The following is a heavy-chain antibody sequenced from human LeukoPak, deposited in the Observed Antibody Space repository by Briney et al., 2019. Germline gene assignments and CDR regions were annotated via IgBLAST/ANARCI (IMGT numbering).Heavy chain of an antibody. V-gene: IGHV4-61*08. CDR2: IYYSGST. CDR3: ARGAYYDFWSGYLIPDNWFDP. J-gene: IGHJ5*02. CDR1: GGSISSGDYY. Sequence: SQTLSLTCTVSGGSISSGDYYWSWIRQPPGKGLEWIGYIYYSGSTNYNPSLKSRVTISVDTSKNQFSLKLSSVTAADTAVYYCARGAYYDFWSGYLIPDNWFDPWGQGTLVTVSS. D-gene: IGHD3-3*01.